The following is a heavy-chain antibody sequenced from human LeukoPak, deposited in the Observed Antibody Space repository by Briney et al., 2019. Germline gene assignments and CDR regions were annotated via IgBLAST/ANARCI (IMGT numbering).Heavy chain of an antibody. V-gene: IGHV3-15*01. CDR3: TTEPNGPKQKDLITIFGVVIIPNRDY. J-gene: IGHJ4*02. D-gene: IGHD3-3*01. CDR2: IKSKTDGGTT. CDR1: GFTFSNAW. Sequence: PGGSLRLSCAASGFTFSNAWMSWVRQAPGKGLEWVGRIKSKTDGGTTDYAAPVKGRFTISRDDSKNTLYLQMNGLKTEDTAVYYCTTEPNGPKQKDLITIFGVVIIPNRDYWGQGTLVTVSS.